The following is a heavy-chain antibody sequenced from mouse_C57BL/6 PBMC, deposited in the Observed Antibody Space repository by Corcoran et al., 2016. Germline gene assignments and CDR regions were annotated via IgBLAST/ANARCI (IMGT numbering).Heavy chain of an antibody. V-gene: IGHV1-26*01. D-gene: IGHD2-2*01. CDR2: INPNNGGT. Sequence: EVQLQQSGPELVKPGASVKISCKASGYTFTDYYMNWVKQSHGKSLEWIGDINPNNGGTSYNQKFKGKATLTVDKSSSTAYMELRSLTSEDSAVYYCARNYYGYRGWYFDVWGTGTTVTVSS. CDR1: GYTFTDYY. CDR3: ARNYYGYRGWYFDV. J-gene: IGHJ1*03.